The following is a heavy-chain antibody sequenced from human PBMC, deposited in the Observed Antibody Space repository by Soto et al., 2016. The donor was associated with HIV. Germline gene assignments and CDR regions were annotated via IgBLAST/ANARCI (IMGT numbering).Heavy chain of an antibody. Sequence: QVQLVQSGAEVKKAGASVKVSCKASRYTFSGYYMHWVRQAPGQGLEWMGWINPKSGGTNYAQKFQGRVTMTRDTSISTAYMELSRLRSDDTAVYYCARDPSGAAATYFDYWGQGTLVTVSS. D-gene: IGHD1-26*01. V-gene: IGHV1-2*02. CDR2: INPKSGGT. J-gene: IGHJ4*02. CDR1: RYTFSGYY. CDR3: ARDPSGAAATYFDY.